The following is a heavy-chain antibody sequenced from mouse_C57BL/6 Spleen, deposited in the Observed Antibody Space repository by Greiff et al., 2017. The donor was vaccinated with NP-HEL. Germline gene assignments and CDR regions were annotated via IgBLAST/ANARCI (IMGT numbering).Heavy chain of an antibody. V-gene: IGHV1-82*01. Sequence: QVQLQQSGPELVKPGASVKISCKASGYAFSSSWMNWVKQRPGKGLEWIGRIYPGDGDTNYNGKFKGKATLTADKSSSTAYMQLSSLTSEDSAVYFCARDSNFPMDYWGQGTSVTVSS. CDR1: GYAFSSSW. D-gene: IGHD2-5*01. J-gene: IGHJ4*01. CDR3: ARDSNFPMDY. CDR2: IYPGDGDT.